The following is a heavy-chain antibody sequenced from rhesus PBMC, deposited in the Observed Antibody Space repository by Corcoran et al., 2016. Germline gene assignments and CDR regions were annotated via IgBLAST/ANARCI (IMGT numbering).Heavy chain of an antibody. CDR3: ARDRVPSHYGLDS. CDR1: GGSISDDYY. J-gene: IGHJ6*01. V-gene: IGHV4-106*01. Sequence: QVQLQESGPGLVKPSETLSLTCAVSGGSISDDYYWSWIRQPPGKGLEWIGYIYGSGGGTNYNPSLKNRFTIAIDTSKNQFSLKLSSVTAADTAVYYCARDRVPSHYGLDSWGQGVVVTVSS. CDR2: IYGSGGGT.